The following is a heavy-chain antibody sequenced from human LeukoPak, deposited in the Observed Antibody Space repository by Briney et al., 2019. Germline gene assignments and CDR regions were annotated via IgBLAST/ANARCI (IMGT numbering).Heavy chain of an antibody. CDR2: INHSGST. J-gene: IGHJ4*02. V-gene: IGHV4-34*10. CDR3: AKYGNSGWVIDN. D-gene: IGHD6-19*01. Sequence: SETLSLTCAVYGGSFSGYFWSWIRQPPGKGLEWIGEINHSGSTNYNPSLKSRVTVSLDTSKNQFSLKLSSVTAADTAVYFCAKYGNSGWVIDNWGQGTLVTVSS. CDR1: GGSFSGYF.